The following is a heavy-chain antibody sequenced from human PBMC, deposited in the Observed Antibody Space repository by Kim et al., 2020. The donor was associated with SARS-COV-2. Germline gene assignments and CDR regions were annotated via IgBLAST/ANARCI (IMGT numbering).Heavy chain of an antibody. V-gene: IGHV1-69*04. CDR2: IIPILGIA. Sequence: SVKVSCKASGGTFSSYAISWVRQAPGQGLEWMGRIIPILGIANYAQKFQGRVTITADKSTSTAYMELSSLRSEDTAVYYCARDHETYYYYYYMDVWGKGTTVTVSS. J-gene: IGHJ6*03. CDR1: GGTFSSYA. CDR3: ARDHETYYYYYYMDV.